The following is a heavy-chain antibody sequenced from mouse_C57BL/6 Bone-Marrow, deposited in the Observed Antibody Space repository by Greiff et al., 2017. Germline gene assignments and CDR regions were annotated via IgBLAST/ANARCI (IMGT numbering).Heavy chain of an antibody. CDR2: IYPRSGNT. CDR3: ARDSSGYPFDF. J-gene: IGHJ2*01. CDR1: GYTFTSYG. D-gene: IGHD3-2*02. Sequence: QVQLQQSGAELARPGASVKLSCKASGYTFTSYGISWVKQRTGQGLEWIGEIYPRSGNTYYNEKLKGKATLTADKSSSTAYMELRSLTSEDSAVYFCARDSSGYPFDFWGKGTTLTVAS. V-gene: IGHV1-81*01.